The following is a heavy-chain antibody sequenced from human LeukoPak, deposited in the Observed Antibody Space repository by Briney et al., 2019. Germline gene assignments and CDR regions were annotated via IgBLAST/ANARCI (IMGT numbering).Heavy chain of an antibody. CDR3: ARDRYYYYYMDV. V-gene: IGHV3-21*01. CDR1: GFTLSSYS. Sequence: GGSLRLSCAASGFTLSSYSMNWVRQAPGKGLEWVSSISSSSSYIYYADSVKGRFTISRDNAKNSLYLQMNSLRAEDTAVYYCARDRYYYYYMDVWGKGTTVTVSS. J-gene: IGHJ6*03. CDR2: ISSSSSYI.